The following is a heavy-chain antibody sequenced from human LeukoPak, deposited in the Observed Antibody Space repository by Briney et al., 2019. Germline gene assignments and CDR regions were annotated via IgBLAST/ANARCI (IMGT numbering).Heavy chain of an antibody. D-gene: IGHD2-2*01. V-gene: IGHV1-2*02. Sequence: EASVKVSCKASGYTFTGYYMHWVRQALGQGFEWMRWINPNSGDTNYAQKFQGRVTMTRDTSISTAHMELSRLRSDDTAVYYCARANPLYCSSTTCLFDYWGQGTLVTVSS. J-gene: IGHJ4*02. CDR1: GYTFTGYY. CDR2: INPNSGDT. CDR3: ARANPLYCSSTTCLFDY.